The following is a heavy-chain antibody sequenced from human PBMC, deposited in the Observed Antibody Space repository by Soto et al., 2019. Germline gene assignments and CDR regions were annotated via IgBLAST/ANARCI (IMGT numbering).Heavy chain of an antibody. CDR1: GSSNW. D-gene: IGHD6-19*01. CDR2: IGQDGGEK. V-gene: IGHV3-7*05. CDR3: TGGSGWVSDS. Sequence: EVQLVESGGGLVQPGGSLRLSCAGSGSSNWMSWVRQAPGKGLEWVANIGQDGGEKSYLESVRGRFTISRDSAKKSLYLEMNSLRAEDTAVYYCTGGSGWVSDSWGQGTLVTVSS. J-gene: IGHJ4*02.